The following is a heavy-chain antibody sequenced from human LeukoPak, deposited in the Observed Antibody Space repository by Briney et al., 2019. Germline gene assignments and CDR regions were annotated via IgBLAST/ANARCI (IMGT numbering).Heavy chain of an antibody. CDR3: ARAYSSGWPFDY. V-gene: IGHV4-38-2*01. J-gene: IGHJ4*02. CDR2: IYHSGST. CDR1: GYSISSGYY. Sequence: PSETLSLTCAVSGYSISSGYYWGWIRQPPGRGLEWFGSIYHSGSTYYNPSLKSRVTISVDTSKNQFSLKLSSVTAADTAVYYCARAYSSGWPFDYWGQGTLVTVSS. D-gene: IGHD6-19*01.